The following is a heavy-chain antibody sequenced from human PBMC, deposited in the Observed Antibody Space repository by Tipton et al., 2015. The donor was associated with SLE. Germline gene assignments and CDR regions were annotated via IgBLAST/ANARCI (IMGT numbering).Heavy chain of an antibody. CDR2: IWYDGSNK. CDR3: ARCLLRPGLGAFDI. J-gene: IGHJ3*02. Sequence: SLRLSCAASGFTFSSYGMHWVRQAPGKGLEWVAVIWYDGSNKYYADSVKGRFTISRDNSKNTLYLQMNSLRAEDTAVYYCARCLLRPGLGAFDIWGQGTMVTVSS. CDR1: GFTFSSYG. D-gene: IGHD6-19*01. V-gene: IGHV3-33*01.